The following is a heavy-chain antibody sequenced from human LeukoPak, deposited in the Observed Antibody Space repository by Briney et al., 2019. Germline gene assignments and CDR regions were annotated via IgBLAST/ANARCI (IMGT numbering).Heavy chain of an antibody. V-gene: IGHV3-66*01. J-gene: IGHJ6*02. Sequence: SGGSLRLSCAASGFTVSSNYMSWVRQAPGKGLEWVSVIYSGGSTYYADSVKGRFTISRDNSKNTLYLQMNSLRAEDTAVYYCARSPNYGDYVYYYYGMDVWGQGTTVTVSS. CDR1: GFTVSSNY. CDR2: IYSGGST. CDR3: ARSPNYGDYVYYYYGMDV. D-gene: IGHD4-17*01.